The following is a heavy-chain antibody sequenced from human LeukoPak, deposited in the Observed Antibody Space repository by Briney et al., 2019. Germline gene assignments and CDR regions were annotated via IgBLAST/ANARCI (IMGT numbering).Heavy chain of an antibody. CDR3: AKEGRGWGNDGLLLYY. CDR1: GFTFSSYA. Sequence: GVLRLSCAASGFTFSSYAMSWVRQAPGKGLEWVSAISGSGGSTYYADSVKGRFTISRDNSKNTLYLQMNSLRAEDTAVYYCAKEGRGWGNDGLLLYYWGQGTLVTVSS. V-gene: IGHV3-23*01. J-gene: IGHJ4*02. CDR2: ISGSGGST. D-gene: IGHD1-1*01.